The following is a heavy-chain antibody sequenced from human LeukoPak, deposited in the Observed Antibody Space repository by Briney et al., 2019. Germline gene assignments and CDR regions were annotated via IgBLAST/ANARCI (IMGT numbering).Heavy chain of an antibody. CDR3: AGVGVFEGADKKYYFDY. J-gene: IGHJ4*02. CDR2: ISAYNGNT. V-gene: IGHV1-18*01. D-gene: IGHD1-26*01. CDR1: GYTFTSYG. Sequence: ASVKVSCKASGYTFTSYGISWVRQAPGQGLEWMGWISAYNGNTNYAQKLQGRVTMTTDTSTSTAYMELRSLRSDDTAVYYCAGVGVFEGADKKYYFDYWGQGTLVTVSS.